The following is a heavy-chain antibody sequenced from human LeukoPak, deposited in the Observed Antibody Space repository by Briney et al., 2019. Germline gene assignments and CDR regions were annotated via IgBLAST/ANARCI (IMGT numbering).Heavy chain of an antibody. V-gene: IGHV4-59*01. CDR3: ARYSADYDILTGYPYYYSYGMDV. Sequence: PSETLSLTCTVSGGSTSSYYWSWIRQPPGKGLEWIGYIYYSGSTNYNPSLKSRVTISVDTSKNQFSLKLSSVTAADTAVYYCARYSADYDILTGYPYYYSYGMDVWGQGTTVTVS. D-gene: IGHD3-9*01. J-gene: IGHJ6*02. CDR2: IYYSGST. CDR1: GGSTSSYY.